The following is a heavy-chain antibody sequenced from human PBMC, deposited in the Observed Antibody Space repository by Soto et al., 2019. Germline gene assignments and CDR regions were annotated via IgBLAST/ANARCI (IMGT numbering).Heavy chain of an antibody. Sequence: PSETLSLTCTVSGGSISSGDYYWSWIRQPPGKGLEWIGYIYYSGSTYYNPSLKSRVTISVDTSKNQFSLKLSSVTAADTAVYYCAREWGRTSCYDACEAWFDPGGQGTLVTVSS. V-gene: IGHV4-30-4*01. CDR1: GGSISSGDYY. CDR3: AREWGRTSCYDACEAWFDP. CDR2: IYYSGST. J-gene: IGHJ5*02. D-gene: IGHD2-2*01.